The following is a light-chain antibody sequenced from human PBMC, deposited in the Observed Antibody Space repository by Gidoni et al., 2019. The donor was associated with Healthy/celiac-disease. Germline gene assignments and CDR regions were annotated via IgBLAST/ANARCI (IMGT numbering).Light chain of an antibody. J-gene: IGKJ1*01. CDR1: QSVSST. V-gene: IGKV3-15*01. CDR3: QQYNNWPWT. Sequence: EIVMTESQAPMAVSPGDRATLSCRASQSVSSTLAWYPQTPGQAPRILTYGASTRATGIPARFIGIGSVTEFTLTISSLQSKEFAVYYCQQYNNWPWTFXXXTKVEIK. CDR2: GAS.